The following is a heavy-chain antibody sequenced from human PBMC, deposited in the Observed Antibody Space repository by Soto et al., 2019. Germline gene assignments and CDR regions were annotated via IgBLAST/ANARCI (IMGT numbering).Heavy chain of an antibody. J-gene: IGHJ3*02. V-gene: IGHV4-59*01. CDR2: IYYSGST. D-gene: IGHD3-10*01. CDR1: GGSISSYY. Sequence: SETLSLTCTVSGGSISSYYWSWIRQPPGKGLEWIGYIYYSGSTNYNPSLKSRVTISVDTSKNQFSLKLSSVTAADTAVYYCARGSGGYYYGSGTYHYAYDIWGQGTMVTVSS. CDR3: ARGSGGYYYGSGTYHYAYDI.